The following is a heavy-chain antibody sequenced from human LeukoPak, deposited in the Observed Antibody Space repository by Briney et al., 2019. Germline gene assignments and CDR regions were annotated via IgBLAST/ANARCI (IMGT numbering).Heavy chain of an antibody. D-gene: IGHD3-10*01. CDR1: GFTFSSYA. V-gene: IGHV3-21*01. Sequence: PGGSLRLSCAASGFTFSSYAVSWVRQAPGKGLEWVSSISSSSSYIYYADSVKGRFTISRDNAKNSLYLQMNSLRAEDTAVYYCARKPSIRGFDYWGQGTLVTVSS. CDR2: ISSSSSYI. J-gene: IGHJ4*02. CDR3: ARKPSIRGFDY.